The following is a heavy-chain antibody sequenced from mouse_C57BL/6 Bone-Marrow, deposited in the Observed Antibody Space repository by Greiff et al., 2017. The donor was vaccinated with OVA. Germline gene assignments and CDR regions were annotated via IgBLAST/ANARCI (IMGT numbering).Heavy chain of an antibody. CDR1: GYTFTSYG. Sequence: QVQLKESGAELARPGASVKLSCKASGYTFTSYGISWVKQSNGQGLEWIGEIYPRSGTNYYNEKFKGKATLTADNSSSTAYMELRSLTSEASAVYFCARRVLRYLCYFDVWGTGTTVTFSS. J-gene: IGHJ1*03. CDR3: ARRVLRYLCYFDV. CDR2: IYPRSGTN. V-gene: IGHV1-81*01. D-gene: IGHD1-1*01.